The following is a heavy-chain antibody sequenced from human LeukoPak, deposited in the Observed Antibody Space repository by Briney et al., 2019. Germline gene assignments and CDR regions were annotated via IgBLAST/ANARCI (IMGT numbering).Heavy chain of an antibody. V-gene: IGHV3-21*01. CDR3: ARGWTYYDFWSGYFNY. CDR1: GFTFSSYS. CDR2: ISSSSSYI. D-gene: IGHD3-3*01. Sequence: GGSLRLSCAASGFTFSSYSMNWVGQAPGKGLEGFSSISSSSSYIYYADSVKGRFTISRDNSKNTLYLQMNSLRAEDTAVYYCARGWTYYDFWSGYFNYWGQGTLVTVSS. J-gene: IGHJ4*02.